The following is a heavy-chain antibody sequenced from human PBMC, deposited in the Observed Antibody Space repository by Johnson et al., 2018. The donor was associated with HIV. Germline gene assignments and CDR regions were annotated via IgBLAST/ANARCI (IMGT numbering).Heavy chain of an antibody. CDR3: ARVGGYCGGDCYAFDI. Sequence: VQLVESGGGVVQPGRSLRLSCAASGFTFDDYGMSWVRQAPGKGLEWVSGINWNGGSTGYADSVKGRFTISRDNAKNSLYLQMNSLRAEDTALYYCARVGGYCGGDCYAFDIWGQGTMVSVSS. CDR2: INWNGGST. D-gene: IGHD2-21*02. V-gene: IGHV3-20*04. J-gene: IGHJ3*02. CDR1: GFTFDDYG.